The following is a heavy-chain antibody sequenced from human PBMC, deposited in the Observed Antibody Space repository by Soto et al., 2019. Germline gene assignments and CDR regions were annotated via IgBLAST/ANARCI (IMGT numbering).Heavy chain of an antibody. J-gene: IGHJ6*02. Sequence: QVHLVQSGAELKKPGASVRVSCKASGYSFTRNGISWVRQAPGQGLEWMGWISAKNGDTNYAKKFQGRVIITTDTSTSSAYIEMRSLRSDDTAVYYCVRYLDSDTWPSRDVWGQVTTVTVSS. V-gene: IGHV1-18*01. CDR2: ISAKNGDT. CDR1: GYSFTRNG. CDR3: VRYLDSDTWPSRDV. D-gene: IGHD1-26*01.